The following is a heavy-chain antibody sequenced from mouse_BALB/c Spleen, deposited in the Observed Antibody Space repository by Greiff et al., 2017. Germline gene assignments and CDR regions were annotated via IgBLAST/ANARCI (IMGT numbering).Heavy chain of an antibody. CDR2: IRLKSNNYAT. D-gene: IGHD1-1*01. CDR1: GFTFSNYW. V-gene: IGHV6-6*02. J-gene: IGHJ3*01. CDR3: TRARYYGSSYEGAWFAY. Sequence: EVNLVESGGGLVQPGGSMKLSCVASGFTFSNYWMNWVRQSPEKGLEWVAEIRLKSNNYATHYAESVKGRFTISRDDSKSSVYLQMNNLRAEDTGIYYCTRARYYGSSYEGAWFAYWGQGTLVTVSA.